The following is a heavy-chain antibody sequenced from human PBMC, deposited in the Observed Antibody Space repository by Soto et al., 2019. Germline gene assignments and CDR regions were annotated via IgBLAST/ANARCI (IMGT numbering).Heavy chain of an antibody. V-gene: IGHV4-59*01. J-gene: IGHJ3*02. D-gene: IGHD3-22*01. CDR2: VYYSGST. CDR3: ARGYYDTSGQSNTFDI. CDR1: GASISSSY. Sequence: SETLSLTCTVSGASISSSYWSWIRQSPGKGLEWIGYVYYSGSTNYNPSLKSRVTISVDTSKNQFSLKLSSVTAADTAVYYCARGYYDTSGQSNTFDIRGQGTMVT.